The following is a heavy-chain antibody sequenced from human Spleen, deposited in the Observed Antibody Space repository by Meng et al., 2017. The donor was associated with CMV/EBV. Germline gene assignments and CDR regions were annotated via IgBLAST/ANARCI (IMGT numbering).Heavy chain of an antibody. J-gene: IGHJ4*02. CDR3: ARAYRAIDY. Sequence: LSLTCAASGFIFSKFWMSWVRQAPGKGPEWVANIKEDGSEKYYVDSVKGRFTISRDNAKNSLYVQMNSLRGEDTAVYYCARAYRAIDYWGQGTLVTVSS. CDR1: GFIFSKFW. CDR2: IKEDGSEK. D-gene: IGHD1-26*01. V-gene: IGHV3-7*01.